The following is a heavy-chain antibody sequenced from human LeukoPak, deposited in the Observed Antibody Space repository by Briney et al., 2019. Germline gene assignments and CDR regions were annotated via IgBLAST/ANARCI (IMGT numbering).Heavy chain of an antibody. CDR2: IYYSGST. CDR1: GGSISSYY. J-gene: IGHJ5*02. D-gene: IGHD3-10*01. V-gene: IGHV4-59*01. CDR3: ARAGSGSYYTDLNWFDP. Sequence: SETLSLTCTVSGGSISSYYWSWSRQPPGKGLEWIGYIYYSGSTNYNPSLKSRVTISVDTSKNQFSLKLSSVTAADTAVYYCARAGSGSYYTDLNWFDPWGQGTLVTVSS.